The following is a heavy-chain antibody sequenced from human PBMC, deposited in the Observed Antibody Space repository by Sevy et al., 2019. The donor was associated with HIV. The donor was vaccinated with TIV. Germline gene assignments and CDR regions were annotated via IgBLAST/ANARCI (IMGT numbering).Heavy chain of an antibody. CDR1: GFTFSDYY. D-gene: IGHD4-17*01. V-gene: IGHV3-11*01. Sequence: GGSLRLSCAASGFTFSDYYMSWIRQAPGKGLEWISYISGSDGIIYYADSVKGRFTVSRDNSKNLLYLKMSSLRAEDTAVYYCARDHVKDGDLGDYYYFAMDVWGQGTTVTVSS. CDR3: ARDHVKDGDLGDYYYFAMDV. CDR2: ISGSDGII. J-gene: IGHJ6*02.